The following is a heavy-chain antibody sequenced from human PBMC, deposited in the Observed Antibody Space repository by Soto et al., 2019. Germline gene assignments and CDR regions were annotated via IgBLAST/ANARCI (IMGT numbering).Heavy chain of an antibody. J-gene: IGHJ3*01. V-gene: IGHV5-51*01. CDR1: GYNFANYW. CDR3: AAGYSTGLDAFDL. Sequence: GESLKISCKGSGYNFANYWIGWVRQVPGKGLEWMGMIFPGDSDTKNSPSLQGQIAMSVDKSNSSAYLQWRSLKASDTAMYYCAAGYSTGLDAFDLWGQGTLVTVSS. D-gene: IGHD2-8*02. CDR2: IFPGDSDT.